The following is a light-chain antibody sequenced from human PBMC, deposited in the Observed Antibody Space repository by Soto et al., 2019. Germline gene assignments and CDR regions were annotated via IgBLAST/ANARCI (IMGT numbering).Light chain of an antibody. CDR1: QSVSSN. V-gene: IGKV3-15*01. CDR3: QQYNNWPLT. Sequence: EMVMTQSPATLSVSPGERDTLSCRASQSVSSNLAWYQQQPGQAPRLLIYGASTRATGFPARFSGSGSGTEFTLTISSLQSEDFAVYYCQQYNNWPLTFGGGTKVDIK. J-gene: IGKJ4*01. CDR2: GAS.